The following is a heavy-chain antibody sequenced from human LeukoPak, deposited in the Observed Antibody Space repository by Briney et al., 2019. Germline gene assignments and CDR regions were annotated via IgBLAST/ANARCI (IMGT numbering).Heavy chain of an antibody. Sequence: SETLSLTCAVYGGSFSGYYWSWIRQPPGKGLEWIGYIYYSGSTNYNPSLKSRVTISVDTSKNQFSLKLSSVTAADTAVYYCASPLPSDSGSYLFDYWGQGTLVTVSS. CDR3: ASPLPSDSGSYLFDY. V-gene: IGHV4-59*01. J-gene: IGHJ4*02. D-gene: IGHD1-26*01. CDR1: GGSFSGYY. CDR2: IYYSGST.